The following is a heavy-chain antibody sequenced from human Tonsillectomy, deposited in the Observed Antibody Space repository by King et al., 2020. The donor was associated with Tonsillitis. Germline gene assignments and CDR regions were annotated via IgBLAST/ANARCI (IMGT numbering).Heavy chain of an antibody. J-gene: IGHJ4*02. CDR2: ITATGDKT. V-gene: IGHV3-11*06. D-gene: IGHD5-24*01. CDR1: GFSFSNYY. Sequence: QVQLVESGGGLVKPGGSLRLSCAASGFSFSNYYMSWIRQPPGKGPEWVSYITATGDKTGYADSVKGRFTISRDNAKNSLYLQMNSLRADDTAVYYCARDRALWQYMANPYWGQGTLVTVSS. CDR3: ARDRALWQYMANPY.